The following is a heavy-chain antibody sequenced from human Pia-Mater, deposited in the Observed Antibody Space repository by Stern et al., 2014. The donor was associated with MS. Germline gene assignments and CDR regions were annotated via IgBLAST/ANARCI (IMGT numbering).Heavy chain of an antibody. Sequence: VQLQESGPGLVKPSQTLSLTCTVSGGSINIGDYYWSWIRHLPGKGLEWIGYIYNIGSPSYNPSLKSRVSISVDTSKNQFSLNLNSVTAADTAVYYCAGGTVAGLFDYWGQGTLVTVSS. V-gene: IGHV4-31*03. J-gene: IGHJ4*02. D-gene: IGHD6-19*01. CDR2: IYNIGSP. CDR1: GGSINIGDYY. CDR3: AGGTVAGLFDY.